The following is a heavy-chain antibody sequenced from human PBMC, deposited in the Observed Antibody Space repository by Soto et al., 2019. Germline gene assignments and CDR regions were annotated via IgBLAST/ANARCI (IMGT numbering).Heavy chain of an antibody. Sequence: QVQLVQSGAEVKKPGSSVKVSCKASGGTFSSYAISWVRQAPGQGLEWMGGIIPIFGTANYAQKFQGRVTITADESTSTAYMELSSLRSEDTAVYYCARQLYYYDSSGYNRAHDYWGQGTLVTVSS. D-gene: IGHD3-22*01. CDR2: IIPIFGTA. CDR3: ARQLYYYDSSGYNRAHDY. CDR1: GGTFSSYA. J-gene: IGHJ4*02. V-gene: IGHV1-69*01.